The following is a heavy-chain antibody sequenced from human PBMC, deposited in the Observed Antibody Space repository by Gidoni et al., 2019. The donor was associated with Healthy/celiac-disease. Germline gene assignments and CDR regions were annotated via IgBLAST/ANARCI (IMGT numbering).Heavy chain of an antibody. CDR2: ISGSGGST. Sequence: EVQLLESGGGLVQPGGSLRLSCAASGFTFRSYAMSWVRQAPGKGLEWVSAISGSGGSTSYAASVKGRFTISRDNSKNTLYLQMNSLRAEDTAVYYCAKADQGYYDFWSGYYTAFDYWGQGTLVTVSS. D-gene: IGHD3-3*01. V-gene: IGHV3-23*01. J-gene: IGHJ4*02. CDR1: GFTFRSYA. CDR3: AKADQGYYDFWSGYYTAFDY.